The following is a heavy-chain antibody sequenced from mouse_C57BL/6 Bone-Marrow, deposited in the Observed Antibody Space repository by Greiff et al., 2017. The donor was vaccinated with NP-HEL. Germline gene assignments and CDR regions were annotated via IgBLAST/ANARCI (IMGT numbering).Heavy chain of an antibody. CDR3: GGSVPMDY. CDR1: GYTFTSYW. J-gene: IGHJ4*01. Sequence: QVHVKQPGAELVKPGASVKLSCKASGYTFTSYWMHWVKQRPGQGLEWIGMIHPNSGSTNYNEKFKSKATLTVDKSSSTAYMQLSSLTSEDSAVYYCGGSVPMDYWGQGTSVTVSS. CDR2: IHPNSGST. V-gene: IGHV1-64*01.